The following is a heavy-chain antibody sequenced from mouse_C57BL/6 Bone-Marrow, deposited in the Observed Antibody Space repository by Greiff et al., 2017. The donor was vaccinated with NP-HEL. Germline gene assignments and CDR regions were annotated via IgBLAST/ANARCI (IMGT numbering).Heavy chain of an antibody. D-gene: IGHD2-5*01. Sequence: QVQLKQPGAELVMPGASVKLSCKASGYTFTSYWMHWVKQRPGQGLEWIGEIDPSDSYTNYNQKFKGKSTLTVDKSSSPAYMQLSRLTSKDSAVYYCARDYYSNYGWYFDVWGTGTTVTVSS. CDR3: ARDYYSNYGWYFDV. CDR2: IDPSDSYT. V-gene: IGHV1-69*01. J-gene: IGHJ1*03. CDR1: GYTFTSYW.